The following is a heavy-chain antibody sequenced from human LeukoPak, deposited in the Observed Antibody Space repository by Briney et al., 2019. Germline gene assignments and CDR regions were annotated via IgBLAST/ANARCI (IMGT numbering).Heavy chain of an antibody. V-gene: IGHV4-34*01. J-gene: IGHJ5*02. CDR2: INHSGST. CDR1: GGSFSGYY. Sequence: SETLSLTCAVYGGSFSGYYWSWIRQPPGEGLEWIGEINHSGSTNYNPSLKSRVTISVDTSKNQFSLKLSSVTAADTAVYYCARVLRVRGVMSWFDPWGQGTLVTVSS. D-gene: IGHD3-10*01. CDR3: ARVLRVRGVMSWFDP.